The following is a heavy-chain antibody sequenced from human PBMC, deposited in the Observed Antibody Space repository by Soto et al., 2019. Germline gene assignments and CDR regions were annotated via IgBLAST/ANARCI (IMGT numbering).Heavy chain of an antibody. J-gene: IGHJ5*02. CDR1: GGSISSSSYY. D-gene: IGHD6-19*01. Sequence: SETLSLTCTVSGGSISSSSYYWGWIRQPPGKGLEWIGSIYYSGSTYYNPSLKSRVTISVDTSKNQFSLKLSSVTAADTAVYYCARQWAVAGTVGWFDPWGQGTLVTVSS. CDR2: IYYSGST. V-gene: IGHV4-39*01. CDR3: ARQWAVAGTVGWFDP.